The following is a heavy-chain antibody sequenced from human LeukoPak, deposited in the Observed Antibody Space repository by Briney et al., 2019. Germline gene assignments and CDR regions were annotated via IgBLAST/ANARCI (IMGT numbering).Heavy chain of an antibody. CDR3: GKHEAARGHDFDY. CDR2: MYYSGTT. V-gene: IGHV4-39*01. CDR1: GGSVGTTTYY. J-gene: IGHJ4*02. Sequence: SETLSLTWTVSGGSVGTTTYYCGWLRQPPGKGLEWIGSMYYSGTTYYYPSLKRQVTTSVNTSKKQVSLKVTSATAADTAIYYCGKHEAARGHDFDYWGQGVLVTVSS. D-gene: IGHD6-6*01.